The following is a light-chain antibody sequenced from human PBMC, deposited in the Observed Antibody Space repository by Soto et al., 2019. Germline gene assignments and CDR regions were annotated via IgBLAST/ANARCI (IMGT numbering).Light chain of an antibody. CDR2: EVS. V-gene: IGLV2-14*01. J-gene: IGLJ1*01. Sequence: QSVLTQPASVSGSPGQSITISCTGTSSDVGSYQYVSWYQQHPGKAPKLIIYEVSNRPSGVSNRFSGPKSGNTASLTISGLQAEDDGDYYCSSYTINSALYVFGSGTKVTVL. CDR1: SSDVGSYQY. CDR3: SSYTINSALYV.